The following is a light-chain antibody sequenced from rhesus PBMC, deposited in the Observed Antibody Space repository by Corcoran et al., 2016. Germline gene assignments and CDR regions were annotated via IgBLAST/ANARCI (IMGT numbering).Light chain of an antibody. CDR2: KAS. J-gene: IGKJ2*01. Sequence: DIQMTQSPSSLSASVGDRVTITCRTSENVNNYLNWYQQKPGKAPKLLIYKASIFQSGVPSRFSGSGSGTDYTFTISNLQSEDVATYYCQHNYGTPYSFGQGTKVEIK. CDR1: ENVNNY. V-gene: IGKV1-74*01. CDR3: QHNYGTPYS.